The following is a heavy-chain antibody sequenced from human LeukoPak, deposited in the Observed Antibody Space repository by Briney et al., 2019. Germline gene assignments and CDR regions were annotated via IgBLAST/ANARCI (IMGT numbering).Heavy chain of an antibody. Sequence: ASVKVSCKASGGTFSSYTISWVRQAPGQGLEWMGWINTNTGNPTYAQGFTGRFVFSLDTSVSTAYLQISSLKAEDTAVYYCAREAGPVVTYYYMDVWGKGTTVTVSS. CDR2: INTNTGNP. D-gene: IGHD3-22*01. V-gene: IGHV7-4-1*02. CDR3: AREAGPVVTYYYMDV. J-gene: IGHJ6*03. CDR1: GGTFSSYT.